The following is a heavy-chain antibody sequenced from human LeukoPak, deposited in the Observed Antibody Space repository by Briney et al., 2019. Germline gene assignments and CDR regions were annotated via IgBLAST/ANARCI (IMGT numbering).Heavy chain of an antibody. CDR2: IYYSGST. D-gene: IGHD4-17*01. V-gene: IGHV4-59*01. CDR1: GCSIRSYY. Sequence: SETLSLTCTVSGCSIRSYYWNWIRQPPGKGLEWIGYIYYSGSTNYNPSLKSRVSISVDTSKNQFSLKLSSVTAADTAVYYCARTGSTVTMLYPFDHWGQGTLVTVSS. CDR3: ARTGSTVTMLYPFDH. J-gene: IGHJ4*02.